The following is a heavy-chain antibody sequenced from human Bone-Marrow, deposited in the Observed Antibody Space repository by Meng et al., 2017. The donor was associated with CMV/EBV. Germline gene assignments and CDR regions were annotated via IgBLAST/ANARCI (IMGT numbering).Heavy chain of an antibody. CDR1: GGSFSGYY. Sequence: SETLSLTCDVYGGSFSGYYWSWIRQPPGKGLEWIGEINHRGSTNYNPSLKSRVAISIDTSKNQFSLKLRSLTAADTAVYYCARPKYSTSSPFDDSGRGTLVTVSS. CDR3: ARPKYSTSSPFDD. D-gene: IGHD6-6*01. CDR2: INHRGST. V-gene: IGHV4-34*01. J-gene: IGHJ4*02.